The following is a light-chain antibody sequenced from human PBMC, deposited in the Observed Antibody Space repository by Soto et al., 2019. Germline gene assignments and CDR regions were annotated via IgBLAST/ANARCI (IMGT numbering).Light chain of an antibody. CDR2: GAS. CDR3: QQYDTLPRT. CDR1: QSVSSSY. J-gene: IGKJ1*01. V-gene: IGKV3-20*01. Sequence: EVVLTQSPVTLSLSPGERATLSCRASQSVSSSYVAWYQQRPGQAPRLLIHGASNRATGIPDRFNGSGSGTDFTLTISRLEPEDSAVYYCQQYDTLPRTFGQGTKVDIK.